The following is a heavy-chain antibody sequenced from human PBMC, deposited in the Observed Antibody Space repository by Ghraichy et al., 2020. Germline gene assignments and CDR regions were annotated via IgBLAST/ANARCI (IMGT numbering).Heavy chain of an antibody. CDR2: IFGGGGT. V-gene: IGHV3-53*01. CDR3: ARDRVGDGALDI. D-gene: IGHD3-10*01. Sequence: GGSLRLSCAASGLTVSTNYMNWVRQAPGKGLEWVALIFGGGGTKYADSVTGRFTISRDDYKNTVFLQMNGLRVDDTAVYYCARDRVGDGALDIWGQGTVVTVSS. CDR1: GLTVSTNY. J-gene: IGHJ3*02.